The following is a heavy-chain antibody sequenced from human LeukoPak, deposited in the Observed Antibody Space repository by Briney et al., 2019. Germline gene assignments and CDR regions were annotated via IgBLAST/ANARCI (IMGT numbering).Heavy chain of an antibody. V-gene: IGHV3-43*02. CDR3: AKDRGYEVIFDP. CDR2: ISGYGDRT. J-gene: IGHJ5*02. CDR1: GINFNTYA. Sequence: GGSLRLSCAASGINFNTYAMHWVRQAPGKGLEWVSLISGYGDRTSYADSVKGRFTISRDNDKNSLYLQMNSLSIEDTALYYCAKDRGYEVIFDPWGQGTLVAVSS. D-gene: IGHD5-12*01.